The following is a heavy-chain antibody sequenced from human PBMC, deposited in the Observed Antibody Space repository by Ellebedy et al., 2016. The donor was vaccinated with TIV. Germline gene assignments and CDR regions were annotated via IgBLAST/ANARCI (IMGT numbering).Heavy chain of an antibody. V-gene: IGHV3-7*01. CDR3: ARVGRSPHNWSFDY. CDR2: IREDGGDK. J-gene: IGHJ4*02. Sequence: GESLKISCATSGFSFSDYWLAWVRQAPGKGLEWVANIREDGGDKYYLDSVKGRFTISRDDAETTTFLQMNSLRAEDTALYFWARVGRSPHNWSFDYWGQGTLVTVSA. D-gene: IGHD5-24*01. CDR1: GFSFSDYW.